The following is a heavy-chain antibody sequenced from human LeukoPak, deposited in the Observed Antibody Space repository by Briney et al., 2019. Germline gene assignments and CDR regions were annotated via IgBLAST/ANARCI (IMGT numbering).Heavy chain of an antibody. V-gene: IGHV2-70*04. Sequence: SGPTLVNPTQTLTLTCTFSGFSLSTSGVRVSWIRQPPAKALESLARIAWDDDKFYSTSLKTRLTISKDTSKNQVVLTMTNMDPVDTATYYCARMRPYCSSTSCDAFDIWGQGTMVTVSS. CDR3: ARMRPYCSSTSCDAFDI. J-gene: IGHJ3*02. CDR2: IAWDDDK. D-gene: IGHD2-2*01. CDR1: GFSLSTSGVR.